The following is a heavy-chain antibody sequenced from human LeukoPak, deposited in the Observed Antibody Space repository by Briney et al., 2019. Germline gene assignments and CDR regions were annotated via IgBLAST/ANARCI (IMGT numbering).Heavy chain of an antibody. CDR3: ARDRVGYGDYDGDAFDI. D-gene: IGHD4-17*01. CDR1: GGTFSSYA. CDR2: IFPIFGTA. Sequence: SVKVSCKASGGTFSSYAISWVRQAPGQRLEWMGVIFPIFGTANYAQKFQGRVTITADESTSTAYMELSSLRSEDTAVYYCARDRVGYGDYDGDAFDIWGQGTMVTVSS. J-gene: IGHJ3*02. V-gene: IGHV1-69*13.